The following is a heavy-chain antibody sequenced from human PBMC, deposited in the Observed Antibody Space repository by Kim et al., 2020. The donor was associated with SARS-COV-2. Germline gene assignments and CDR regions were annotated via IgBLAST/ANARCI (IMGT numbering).Heavy chain of an antibody. V-gene: IGHV4-34*01. J-gene: IGHJ4*02. Sequence: SETLSLTCAVYGGSFSGYYWSWIRQPPGKGLEWIGEINHSGSTNYNPSLKSRVTISVDTSKNQFSLKLSSVTAADTAVNYCVYGSGSYFGFDYWGQGTLVTVSS. CDR3: VYGSGSYFGFDY. CDR2: INHSGST. D-gene: IGHD3-10*01. CDR1: GGSFSGYY.